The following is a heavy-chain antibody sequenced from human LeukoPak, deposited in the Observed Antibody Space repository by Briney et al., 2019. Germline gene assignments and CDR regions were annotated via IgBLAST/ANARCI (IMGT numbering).Heavy chain of an antibody. CDR2: MNPNSGNT. J-gene: IGHJ6*02. CDR3: AREEDYYGMDV. V-gene: IGHV1-8*01. CDR1: GYTFTSYD. Sequence: ASVKVSCKASGYTFTSYDINWVRQATGQGLGWMGWMNPNSGNTGYAQKFQGRVTMTRNTSISTAYMELSSLRSEDTAVYYCAREEDYYGMDVWGQGTTVTVSS.